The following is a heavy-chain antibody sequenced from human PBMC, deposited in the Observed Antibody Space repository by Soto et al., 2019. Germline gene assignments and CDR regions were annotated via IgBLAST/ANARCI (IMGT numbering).Heavy chain of an antibody. CDR2: VFLGDSDA. CDR1: GGSLSDQW. V-gene: IGHV5-51*01. D-gene: IGHD2-8*01. Sequence: GESLKISCKGPGGSLSDQWIGWVRRTPDKGLEWIGFVFLGDSDARYSPAFQGQVTMSADRSSTYLQWSSLKASDTGIYYCARRRGRCSDGVCYSWWFDPWGQGTRVTVSS. CDR3: ARRRGRCSDGVCYSWWFDP. J-gene: IGHJ5*02.